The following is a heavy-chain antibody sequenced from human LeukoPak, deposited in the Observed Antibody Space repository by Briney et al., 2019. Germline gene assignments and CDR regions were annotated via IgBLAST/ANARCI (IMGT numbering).Heavy chain of an antibody. CDR3: AKSVQWLVTEYFQH. D-gene: IGHD6-19*01. J-gene: IGHJ1*01. V-gene: IGHV3-53*01. CDR2: IYSGGST. Sequence: PGGSLRLSCAASGFTGSSNYMSWVRQAPGKGLEWVSVIYSGGSTYYADSVKGRFTISRDNSKNTLYLQMNSLRAEDTAVYYCAKSVQWLVTEYFQHWGQGTLVTVSS. CDR1: GFTGSSNY.